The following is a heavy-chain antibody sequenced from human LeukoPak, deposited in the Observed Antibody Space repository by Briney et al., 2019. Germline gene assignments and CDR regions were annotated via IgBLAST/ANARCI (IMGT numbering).Heavy chain of an antibody. J-gene: IGHJ6*02. D-gene: IGHD6-13*01. Sequence: ASVKVSCKVSGYTLTELSMHWVRQAPGKGLEWMGGFDPEDGETIYAQKFQGRVTMTEDTSTDTAYMELSGLRSEDTAVYYCATDSSSSWRLYYYGMDVWGQGTTVTVSS. V-gene: IGHV1-24*01. CDR1: GYTLTELS. CDR3: ATDSSSSWRLYYYGMDV. CDR2: FDPEDGET.